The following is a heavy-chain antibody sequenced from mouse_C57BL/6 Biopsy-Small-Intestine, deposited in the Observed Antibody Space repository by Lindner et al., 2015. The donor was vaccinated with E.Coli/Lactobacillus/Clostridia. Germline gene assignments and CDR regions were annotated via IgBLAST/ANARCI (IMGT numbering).Heavy chain of an antibody. Sequence: VQLKESGTELVKPGASVKLSCKASGYTFTEYTIHWVKQRSGQGLEWIGWFYPGSGNIKYNEKFKDKATLTADKSSSTVYMELSRLTSEDSAVYFCARHEEDWGRFAYWGQGTLVTVSA. D-gene: IGHD4-1*01. CDR2: FYPGSGNI. CDR1: GYTFTEYT. CDR3: ARHEEDWGRFAY. V-gene: IGHV1-62-2*01. J-gene: IGHJ3*01.